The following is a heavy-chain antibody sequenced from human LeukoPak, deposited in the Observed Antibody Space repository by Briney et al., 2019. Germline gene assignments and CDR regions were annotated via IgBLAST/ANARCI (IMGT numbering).Heavy chain of an antibody. CDR2: ISYDGSHK. J-gene: IGHJ5*02. V-gene: IGHV3-30*04. CDR3: ARGYLLWFGELKKRYNWFDP. D-gene: IGHD3-10*01. Sequence: GGSLRLSCAASAFTFSRYAMHWVRQAPGKGLECVTLISYDGSHKDYADSVKGRLTISRDNSKNTLYLQMNSLRAEDTAVYYCARGYLLWFGELKKRYNWFDPWGQGTLVTVSS. CDR1: AFTFSRYA.